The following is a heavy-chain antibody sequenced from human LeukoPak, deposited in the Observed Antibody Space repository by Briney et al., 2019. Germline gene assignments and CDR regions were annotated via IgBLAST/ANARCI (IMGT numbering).Heavy chain of an antibody. V-gene: IGHV4-59*12. Sequence: SETLSLTCAVSGGSISSYRWSWIRQPPGKGLEWIGYIYYSGNTNYNPSLKSRVTISVDTSKNHFSLKLTSVTAADTAVYYCARVLSLDYGDFYFDYWGQGTLVTVSS. CDR1: GGSISSYR. CDR3: ARVLSLDYGDFYFDY. CDR2: IYYSGNT. J-gene: IGHJ4*02. D-gene: IGHD4-17*01.